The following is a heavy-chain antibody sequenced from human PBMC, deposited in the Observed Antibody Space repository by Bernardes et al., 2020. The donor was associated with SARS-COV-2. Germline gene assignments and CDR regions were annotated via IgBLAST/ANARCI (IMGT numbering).Heavy chain of an antibody. V-gene: IGHV3-30*18. Sequence: GYPRLPLSSPGVTFRIFGMNWVPQGPGHGLGLGAVISFDGSNKYYVDSVKGRLTISRDNSKNTLYLQMNSLRAEDTAVYYCAKAYSSGFYDPFDYWGEGTLVTVSS. J-gene: IGHJ4*02. CDR2: ISFDGSNK. CDR1: GVTFRIFG. D-gene: IGHD3-22*01. CDR3: AKAYSSGFYDPFDY.